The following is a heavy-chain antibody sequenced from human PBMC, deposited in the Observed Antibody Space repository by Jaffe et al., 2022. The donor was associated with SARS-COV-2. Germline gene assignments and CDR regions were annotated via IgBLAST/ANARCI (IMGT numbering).Heavy chain of an antibody. CDR1: GFTFSNSV. CDR3: VKELAGSGWAFDS. Sequence: DVQLLESGGGLVQPGGSLRLSCLASGFTFSNSVMGWVRQAPGKRLEWVSVISADGRTAFYADYVKGRFTFSRDNSVDTLYLQMNSLRAEDTAVYYCVKELAGSGWAFDSWGQGTLVTVST. D-gene: IGHD6-19*01. J-gene: IGHJ4*02. CDR2: ISADGRTA. V-gene: IGHV3-23*01.